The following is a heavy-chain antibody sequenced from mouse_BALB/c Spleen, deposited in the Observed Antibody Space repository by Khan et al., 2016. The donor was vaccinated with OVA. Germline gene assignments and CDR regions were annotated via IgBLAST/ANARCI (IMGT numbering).Heavy chain of an antibody. CDR3: ARERLRGVGLDY. V-gene: IGHV1S56*01. CDR1: GYTFTSYD. D-gene: IGHD2-4*01. CDR2: IYPGDDST. Sequence: QVQLKQSGPELVKPGTLVKISCKASGYTFTSYDINWVKQRPGQGLEWIGWIYPGDDSTNYNEKFKGKATLTADKSSNTAYLQPSSRTSENSAVYFCARERLRGVGLDYCGQGTSVTVSS. J-gene: IGHJ4*01.